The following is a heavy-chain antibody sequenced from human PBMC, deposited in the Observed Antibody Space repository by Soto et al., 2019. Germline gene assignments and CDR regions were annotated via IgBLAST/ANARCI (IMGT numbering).Heavy chain of an antibody. CDR2: ISYDGSSN. V-gene: IGHV3-30-3*01. CDR3: ARETTVLGVKRDLDY. D-gene: IGHD2-8*02. J-gene: IGHJ4*02. Sequence: GGSLRLSCAASGFAFNSYAMHWVRQAPGKGLEWVAVISYDGSSNSYADSVKGRFTMSRDNSKNTLYLQMNSLRAEDTAVFYCARETTVLGVKRDLDYWGQGTLVTVSS. CDR1: GFAFNSYA.